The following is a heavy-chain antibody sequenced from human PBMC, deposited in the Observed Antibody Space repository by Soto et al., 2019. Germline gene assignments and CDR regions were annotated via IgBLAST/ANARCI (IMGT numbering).Heavy chain of an antibody. D-gene: IGHD2-21*01. J-gene: IGHJ3*02. CDR3: ARGVRLGGGNSWRAVPI. Sequence: QVQLVQSGAEVKKPGSSVKVSCKSSGGSFNSYGFIWVRQAPGQGLECMGGIITIFGKPNYAQQFQGRVTITADESTNTAYMELSSLRFEDTAVYYCARGVRLGGGNSWRAVPIWGHWTMVTVSS. V-gene: IGHV1-69*12. CDR1: GGSFNSYG. CDR2: IITIFGKP.